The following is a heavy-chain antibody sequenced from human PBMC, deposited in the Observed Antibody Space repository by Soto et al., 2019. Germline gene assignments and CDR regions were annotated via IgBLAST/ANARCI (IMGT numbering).Heavy chain of an antibody. CDR3: AKDLRQTGYCSGGSCYEIDY. CDR2: ISGSGGST. Sequence: GGSLRLSCAASGFPFSYYAMSWVRQAPGKGLEWVSAISGSGGSTYYADSVKGRFTISRDNSKNTLYLQMNSLRAEDTAVYYCAKDLRQTGYCSGGSCYEIDYWGQGTLVTVSS. CDR1: GFPFSYYA. V-gene: IGHV3-23*01. J-gene: IGHJ4*02. D-gene: IGHD2-15*01.